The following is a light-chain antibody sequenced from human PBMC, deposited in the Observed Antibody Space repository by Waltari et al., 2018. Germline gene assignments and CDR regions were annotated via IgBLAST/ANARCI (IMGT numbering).Light chain of an antibody. J-gene: IGKJ1*01. CDR3: QQYNNWWT. Sequence: EIVMTKSPATLSVSPGERATLSCRASPSVSSSLAWYQQKPGQAPRLLFYGASTRATGIPARFSGSGSGTEFTLTISSLQSEDFAVYYCQQYNNWWTFGQGTKVEIK. CDR2: GAS. V-gene: IGKV3-15*01. CDR1: PSVSSS.